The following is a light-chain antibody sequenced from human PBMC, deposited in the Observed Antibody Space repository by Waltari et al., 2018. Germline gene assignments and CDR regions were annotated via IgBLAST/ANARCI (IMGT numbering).Light chain of an antibody. J-gene: IGLJ1*01. CDR1: DGNVGAYDF. CDR3: SSYTTSSAPGV. V-gene: IGLV2-14*01. Sequence: QSARTQPASVSGSPGQSITISSPGTDGNVGAYDFVSWYQQHPGKAPHLIIYEVSNRPSGISNRFSASKSGNTASLTISGLQAEDEADYYCSSYTTSSAPGVFGTGTRVTVL. CDR2: EVS.